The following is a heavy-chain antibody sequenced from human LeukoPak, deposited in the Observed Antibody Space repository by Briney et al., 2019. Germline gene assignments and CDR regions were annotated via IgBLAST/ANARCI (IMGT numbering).Heavy chain of an antibody. CDR1: GFTFSSYG. D-gene: IGHD5-12*01. J-gene: IGHJ6*02. Sequence: GGSLRLSCAASGFTFSSYGMHWVRRAPGKGLEWVAVISYDGSNKYYADSVKGRFTISRDNSKNTLYLQMNSLRAEDTAVYYCAKGDLEYSGYASLGMDYYGMDVWGQGTTVTVSS. V-gene: IGHV3-30*18. CDR2: ISYDGSNK. CDR3: AKGDLEYSGYASLGMDYYGMDV.